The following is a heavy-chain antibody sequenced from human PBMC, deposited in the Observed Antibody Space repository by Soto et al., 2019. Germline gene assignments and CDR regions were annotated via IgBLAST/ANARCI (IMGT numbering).Heavy chain of an antibody. V-gene: IGHV6-1*01. J-gene: IGHJ5*02. CDR2: TYYRSKWYN. CDR1: GDSVSSNSAA. D-gene: IGHD6-6*01. Sequence: PSQTLSLTWVISGDSVSSNSAAWNWIRQSPSRGLEWLGRTYYRSKWYNDYAESLKSRIIINPDTSKNEVSLQLNSVTPEDTAVYYCVRDLIPLLPSSKIAALMKPRYNRLDPWGQGTLVTVSS. CDR3: VRDLIPLLPSSKIAALMKPRYNRLDP.